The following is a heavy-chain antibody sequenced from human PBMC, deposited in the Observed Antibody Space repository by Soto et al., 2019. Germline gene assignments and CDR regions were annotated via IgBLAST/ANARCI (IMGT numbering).Heavy chain of an antibody. CDR2: INPNSGGT. CDR1: GYTFTGYY. Sequence: ASVKVSCKASGYTFTGYYMHWVRQAPGQGLEWMGWINPNSGGTNYAQKFQGRVTMTRDTSISTAYMELSRLRSDDTAVYYCARDPGRADDAFDIWGQGTMVTVSS. D-gene: IGHD6-13*01. V-gene: IGHV1-2*02. J-gene: IGHJ3*02. CDR3: ARDPGRADDAFDI.